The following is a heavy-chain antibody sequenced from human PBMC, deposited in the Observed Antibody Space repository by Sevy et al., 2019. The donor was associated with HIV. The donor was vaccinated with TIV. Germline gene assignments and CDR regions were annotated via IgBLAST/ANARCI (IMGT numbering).Heavy chain of an antibody. CDR3: ERVAVEYCTDDCYHRFDY. Sequence: GGSLRLSCAASGFTFTLYAIHWVRQAPGKGLEWVALISYSGTNKYYADSVKGRFTISRDDSKNTAYLQMNNLRTDDTDVYYCERVAVEYCTDDCYHRFDYWGQGTQVTVSS. D-gene: IGHD2-21*02. J-gene: IGHJ4*02. V-gene: IGHV3-30-3*01. CDR1: GFTFTLYA. CDR2: ISYSGTNK.